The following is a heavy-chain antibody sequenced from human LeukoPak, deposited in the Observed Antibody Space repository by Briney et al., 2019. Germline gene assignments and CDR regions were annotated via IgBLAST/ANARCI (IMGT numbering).Heavy chain of an antibody. CDR2: IYYSGST. CDR1: GGSISSYY. D-gene: IGHD3-22*01. V-gene: IGHV4-59*01. Sequence: PSETLSLTCTVSGGSISSYYWSWIRQPPGKGLEWIGYIYYSGSTNYNPSLKSRVTISVDTSKNQFSLKLSSVTAADTAVYYCVRVASPGYYYDSSGYPHDAFDIWGQGTMVTVSS. CDR3: VRVASPGYYYDSSGYPHDAFDI. J-gene: IGHJ3*02.